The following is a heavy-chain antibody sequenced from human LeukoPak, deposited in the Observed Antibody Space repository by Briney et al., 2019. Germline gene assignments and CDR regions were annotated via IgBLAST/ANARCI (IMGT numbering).Heavy chain of an antibody. CDR2: IKQDGSEK. V-gene: IGHV3-7*01. Sequence: GGSLRLSCAATGFTFSSYWMSWVRQAPGKGLEWVANIKQDGSEKYYVDSVKGRFTISRDNAKNSLYLQMNSLRAEDTAVYYCAVLGTQLLWFGDDAFDIWGQGTMVTVSS. CDR3: AVLGTQLLWFGDDAFDI. J-gene: IGHJ3*02. D-gene: IGHD3-10*01. CDR1: GFTFSSYW.